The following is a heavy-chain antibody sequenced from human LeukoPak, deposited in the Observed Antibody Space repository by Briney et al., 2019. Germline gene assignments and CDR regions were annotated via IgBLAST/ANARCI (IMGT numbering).Heavy chain of an antibody. V-gene: IGHV1-18*01. J-gene: IGHJ3*02. CDR1: GYTFTSYG. Sequence: ASVKVSCKASGYTFTSYGISWVRQAPGQGLEWMGWISAYNGNTNYAQKLQGRVTITADESTSTAYMELSSLRSEDTAVYYCARDLVRWRGGSSSGQDAFDIWGQGTMVTVSS. D-gene: IGHD6-6*01. CDR3: ARDLVRWRGGSSSGQDAFDI. CDR2: ISAYNGNT.